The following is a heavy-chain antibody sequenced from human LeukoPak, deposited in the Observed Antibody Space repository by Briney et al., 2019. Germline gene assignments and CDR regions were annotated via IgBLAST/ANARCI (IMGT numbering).Heavy chain of an antibody. D-gene: IGHD2-2*01. V-gene: IGHV3-53*01. CDR2: IYSGGST. CDR3: ARARGTSMLAGSYYYGMDV. J-gene: IGHJ6*02. Sequence: GGSLRLSCAASRFTVSRNYMSWVRQAPGKGLEGVSVIYSGGSTYYAVSVKGRFTISRDNSKNTLYLQMNSLRAEDTAVYYCARARGTSMLAGSYYYGMDVWGQGTTVTVSS. CDR1: RFTVSRNY.